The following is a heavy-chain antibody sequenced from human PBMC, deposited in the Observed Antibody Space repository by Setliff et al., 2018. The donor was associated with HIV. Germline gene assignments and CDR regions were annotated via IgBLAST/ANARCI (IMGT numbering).Heavy chain of an antibody. V-gene: IGHV1-24*01. Sequence: GASVKVSCKISGYTLTELSIHWVRQDPGKGLEWMANFDPEDGETVYAQKFLGRLTMTEDPSTDTAYMELSRLRSDDTAMYYCATDPGYSSTWYSESFQHWGQGTVVTVSS. D-gene: IGHD6-13*01. J-gene: IGHJ1*01. CDR1: GYTLTELS. CDR2: FDPEDGET. CDR3: ATDPGYSSTWYSESFQH.